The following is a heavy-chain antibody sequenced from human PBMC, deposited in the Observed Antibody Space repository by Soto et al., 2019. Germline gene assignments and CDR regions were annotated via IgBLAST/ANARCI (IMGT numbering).Heavy chain of an antibody. CDR1: GGSISSGGYY. Sequence: SETLSLTCTVSGGSISSGGYYWSWIRQHPGKGLEWIGYIYYSGSTYYNPSLKSRVTISVDTSKNQFSLKLSSVTAADTAVYYCARELPGYCSSTSCYVRKAWFDPWGQGTLVTVSS. D-gene: IGHD2-2*01. CDR2: IYYSGST. CDR3: ARELPGYCSSTSCYVRKAWFDP. V-gene: IGHV4-31*03. J-gene: IGHJ5*02.